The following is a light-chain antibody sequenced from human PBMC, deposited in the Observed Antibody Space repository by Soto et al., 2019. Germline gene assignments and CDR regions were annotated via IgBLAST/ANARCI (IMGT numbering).Light chain of an antibody. CDR2: AAS. CDR1: QSIRNY. CDR3: CQTYNIPPYT. Sequence: DIQMTQSPSSLSASVGDRITITCRASQSIRNYLNWYQQKPGKAPNLLIYAASSLQSGVPSRFSGRGSGTYFSLTTSNFQPEDSASYYCCQTYNIPPYTFGQGTKLEIK. V-gene: IGKV1-39*01. J-gene: IGKJ2*01.